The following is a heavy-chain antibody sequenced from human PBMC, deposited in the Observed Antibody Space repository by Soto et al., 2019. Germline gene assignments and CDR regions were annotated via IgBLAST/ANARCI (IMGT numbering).Heavy chain of an antibody. V-gene: IGHV1-18*01. CDR1: GYTFTSYG. D-gene: IGHD3-22*01. CDR2: ISAYNGNT. J-gene: IGHJ3*01. CDR3: ARDLGYYYDSSGPNDAFDL. Sequence: ASGKVSCKASGYTFTSYGISWVRQAPGQGLEWMGWISAYNGNTNYAQKLQGRGTRTTDTSTSTDYMELRSLRSDDTAVYYCARDLGYYYDSSGPNDAFDLWGQGTMVTVSS.